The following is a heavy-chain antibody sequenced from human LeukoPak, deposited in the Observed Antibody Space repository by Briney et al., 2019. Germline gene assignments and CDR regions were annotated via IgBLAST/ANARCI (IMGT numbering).Heavy chain of an antibody. Sequence: APVKVSCKASGYTFTTYGISWVRQAPGQGLEWMGWISAYNGNTNYAQKLQGRVTMTTDTSTSTAYMELRSLRADDTAVYYCARAIGSGSYYHYWGQGTLVTVSS. V-gene: IGHV1-18*01. CDR1: GYTFTTYG. CDR2: ISAYNGNT. J-gene: IGHJ4*02. CDR3: ARAIGSGSYYHY. D-gene: IGHD3-10*01.